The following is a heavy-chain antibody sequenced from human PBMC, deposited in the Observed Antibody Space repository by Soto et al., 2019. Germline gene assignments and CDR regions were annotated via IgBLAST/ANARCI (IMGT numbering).Heavy chain of an antibody. J-gene: IGHJ4*02. Sequence: SVKVSCKASGGTFSSYAISWVRQAPGQGLEWMGGIIPIFGTANYAQKFQGRVTMTEDTSTDTAYMELSSLRSEDTAVYYCATVPIFSPSGYYYYPRYFDYWGQGTLVTVSS. CDR1: GGTFSSYA. CDR2: IIPIFGTA. CDR3: ATVPIFSPSGYYYYPRYFDY. D-gene: IGHD3-22*01. V-gene: IGHV1-69*06.